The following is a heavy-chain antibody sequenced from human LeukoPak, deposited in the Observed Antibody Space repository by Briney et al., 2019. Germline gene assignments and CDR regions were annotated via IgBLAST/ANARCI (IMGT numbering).Heavy chain of an antibody. D-gene: IGHD2-15*01. J-gene: IGHJ4*02. V-gene: IGHV3-11*01. Sequence: GGSLRLSCAASGFTFSDYYMNWVRQAPGKGLEWVSSISGSGTILYYADSVKGRFTIARDNAKKSLYLQMNSLRAADTAVYYCARDRGYCSGGTCARPDYWGQGTLVTVSS. CDR1: GFTFSDYY. CDR2: ISGSGTIL. CDR3: ARDRGYCSGGTCARPDY.